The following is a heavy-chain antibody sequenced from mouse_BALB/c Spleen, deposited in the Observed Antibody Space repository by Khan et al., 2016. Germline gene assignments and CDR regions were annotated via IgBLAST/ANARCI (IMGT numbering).Heavy chain of an antibody. CDR3: ARDYYGSHFDV. V-gene: IGHV9-2-1*01. J-gene: IGHJ1*01. CDR2: INTETGEP. Sequence: QIQLVQSGPELKKPGETVKISCKASGYTFTDYSMHWVKQAPGKGLKWMGWINTETGEPTYADDFKGRFAFSLDTSASTAYLQINNLKNEDTATYVCARDYYGSHFDVWGAGTTVTVSS. CDR1: GYTFTDYS. D-gene: IGHD1-1*01.